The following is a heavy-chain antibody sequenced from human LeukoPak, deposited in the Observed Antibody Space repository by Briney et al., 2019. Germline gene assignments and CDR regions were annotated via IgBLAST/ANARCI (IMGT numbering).Heavy chain of an antibody. V-gene: IGHV1-24*01. CDR3: ATELSGKYSGDY. Sequence: ASVKVSCKLSGYTLAELSTHWVRQAPGKGLEWMGGFDPEDGETIYAQGFQGRVTMTEDTSTDTAYMELSSLRSEDTAVYYCATELSGKYSGDYWGQGTLVTVSS. CDR2: FDPEDGET. J-gene: IGHJ4*02. CDR1: GYTLAELS. D-gene: IGHD1-26*01.